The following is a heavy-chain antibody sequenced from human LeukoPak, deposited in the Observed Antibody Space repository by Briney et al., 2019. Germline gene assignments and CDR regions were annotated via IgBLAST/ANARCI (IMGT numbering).Heavy chain of an antibody. CDR1: GFTFSSYS. D-gene: IGHD7-27*01. V-gene: IGHV3-23*01. CDR3: ARGVAGDGYYYGMDV. Sequence: GGSLRLSCAASGFTFSSYSMNWVRQAPGKGLEWVSAISGSGGSTYYADSVKGRFTISRDIAANTVSLQMSGRKEEDSAPYYCARGVAGDGYYYGMDVWGQGTTVIVSS. CDR2: ISGSGGST. J-gene: IGHJ6*01.